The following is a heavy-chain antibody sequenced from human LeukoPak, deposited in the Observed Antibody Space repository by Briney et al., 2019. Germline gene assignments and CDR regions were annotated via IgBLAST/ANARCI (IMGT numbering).Heavy chain of an antibody. CDR2: ISAYNGNT. CDR3: ARERITMVRGVQNWFDP. CDR1: GYTFTSYG. V-gene: IGHV1-18*04. J-gene: IGHJ5*02. Sequence: ASVKVSCKASGYTFTSYGISWVRQSPGQELEGMGWISAYNGNTDYAQKLQGRVTMTTDTSTSTAYMELRSPRSDDTAVYYCARERITMVRGVQNWFDPWGQGTLVTVSS. D-gene: IGHD3-10*01.